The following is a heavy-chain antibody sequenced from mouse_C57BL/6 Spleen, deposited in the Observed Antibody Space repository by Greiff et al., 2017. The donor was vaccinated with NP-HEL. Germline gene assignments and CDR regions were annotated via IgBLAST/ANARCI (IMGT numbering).Heavy chain of an antibody. D-gene: IGHD1-1*01. CDR1: GYTFTSYW. V-gene: IGHV1-64*01. Sequence: QVQLQHPGAELVKPGASVKLSCKASGYTFTSYWMHWVKQRPGQGLEWIGMIHPNSGSTNYNEKFKSKATLTVDKSSSTAYMQLSSLTSEDSAVYYFARGGLYGSSYVGYFDYWGQGTTLTVSS. CDR3: ARGGLYGSSYVGYFDY. CDR2: IHPNSGST. J-gene: IGHJ2*01.